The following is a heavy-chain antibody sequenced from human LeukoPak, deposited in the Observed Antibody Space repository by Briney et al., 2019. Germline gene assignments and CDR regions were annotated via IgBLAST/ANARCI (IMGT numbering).Heavy chain of an antibody. V-gene: IGHV4-4*07. J-gene: IGHJ6*03. Sequence: SETLSLTCTVSGGSISSYYWSWIRQPAGKGLEWIGRIYTSGSTNYNPSLKSRVTISVGTSKNQFSLKLSSVTAADTAVYYCARAKRGAFHYYMDVWGKGTTVTISS. CDR1: GGSISSYY. CDR3: ARAKRGAFHYYMDV. CDR2: IYTSGST. D-gene: IGHD1-26*01.